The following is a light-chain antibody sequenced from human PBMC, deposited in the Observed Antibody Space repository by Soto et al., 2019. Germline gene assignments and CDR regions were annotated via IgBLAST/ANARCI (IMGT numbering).Light chain of an antibody. CDR3: SSYAVSSKLV. J-gene: IGLJ3*02. V-gene: IGLV2-8*01. CDR1: SRDIGDYDY. CDR2: DVT. Sequence: QSALTQPPSASGSPGQSVTISCTGTSRDIGDYDYVSWYQHHPGKAPKLIIYDVTKRPSGAPDRFSGSKSGDTASLTVSGLQIEDEADYYCSSYAVSSKLVFGGGTKLTVL.